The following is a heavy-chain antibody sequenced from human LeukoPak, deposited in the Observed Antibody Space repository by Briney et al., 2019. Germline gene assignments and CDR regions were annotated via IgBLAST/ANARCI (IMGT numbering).Heavy chain of an antibody. CDR1: GDSMSSYY. CDR2: IYHSGST. V-gene: IGHV4-59*12. J-gene: IGHJ4*02. D-gene: IGHD3-10*01. CDR3: ASNYGSGSYYNSY. Sequence: SETLSLTCTVSGDSMSSYYWSWIRQPPGKGLEWIGYIYHSGSTNYNPSLKSRVTISVDTSKNQFSLKLSSVTAADTAVYYCASNYGSGSYYNSYWGQGTLVTVSS.